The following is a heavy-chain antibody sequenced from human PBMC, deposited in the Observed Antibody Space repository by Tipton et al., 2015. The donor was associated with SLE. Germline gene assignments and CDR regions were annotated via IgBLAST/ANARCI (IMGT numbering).Heavy chain of an antibody. CDR1: GGSISSSSYY. V-gene: IGHV4-39*01. Sequence: TLSLTCTVSGGSISSSSYYWGWIRQPPGKGLEWIGSIYYSGSTYYNPSLKSRVTISVDTSKNQFSLKLSSVTAADTAVYYCATYYYDTSGSLDYWGQGTLVTVSS. CDR2: IYYSGST. D-gene: IGHD3-22*01. CDR3: ATYYYDTSGSLDY. J-gene: IGHJ4*02.